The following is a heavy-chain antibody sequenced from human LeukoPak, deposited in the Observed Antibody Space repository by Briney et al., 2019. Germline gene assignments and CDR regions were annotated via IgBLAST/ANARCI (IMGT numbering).Heavy chain of an antibody. Sequence: SETLSLTCTVSGGSLSSASYYWSWIRQPPGKGLEWIGYIYYSGSTNYNPSLKSRVTISVDTSKNQFSLKLSPVTAADTAVYYCARAVAGTYDYWGQGTLVTVSS. CDR2: IYYSGST. V-gene: IGHV4-61*01. J-gene: IGHJ4*02. D-gene: IGHD6-19*01. CDR1: GGSLSSASYY. CDR3: ARAVAGTYDY.